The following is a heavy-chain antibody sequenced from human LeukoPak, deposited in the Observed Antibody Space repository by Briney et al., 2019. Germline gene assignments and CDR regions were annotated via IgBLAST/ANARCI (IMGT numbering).Heavy chain of an antibody. CDR1: GFTFSNAW. V-gene: IGHV3-15*07. D-gene: IGHD4-23*01. Sequence: PGGSLRLSCAASGFTFSNAWMNWVRQAPGKGLEWVGRIKSKADGGTTDYAAPVKGRFTISRDDSKNTLYLQMNSLKTEDTAVYYCTTAYMWTTVAAFGYWGQGTLVTVSS. CDR2: IKSKADGGTT. J-gene: IGHJ4*02. CDR3: TTAYMWTTVAAFGY.